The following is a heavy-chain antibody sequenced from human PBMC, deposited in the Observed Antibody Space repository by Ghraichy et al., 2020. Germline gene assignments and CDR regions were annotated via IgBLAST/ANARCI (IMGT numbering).Heavy chain of an antibody. V-gene: IGHV3-23*01. D-gene: IGHD1-26*01. CDR3: AKGTSGTYRFDY. J-gene: IGHJ4*02. CDR2: ISVSGGST. Sequence: GGSLRLSCAASAFTFSSYAMSWVRQAPGKGLEWVSVISVSGGSTYYADSVKGRFTISRDNSKNTLFLQMNSLRAEDTAVYYCAKGTSGTYRFDYWGRGTLVTVSS. CDR1: AFTFSSYA.